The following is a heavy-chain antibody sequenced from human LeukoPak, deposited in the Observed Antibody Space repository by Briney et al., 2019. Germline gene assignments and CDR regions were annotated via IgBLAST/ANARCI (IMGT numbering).Heavy chain of an antibody. CDR3: AKDLFGSPTTAYFQH. Sequence: PGGSLRLSCAASGFTFDDYAMHWVRQAPGKGLEWVSGISWNSGSIGYADSVKGRFTISRDNAKNSLYLQMNSLRAEDTALYYCAKDLFGSPTTAYFQHWGQGTLVTVSS. J-gene: IGHJ1*01. CDR2: ISWNSGSI. CDR1: GFTFDDYA. V-gene: IGHV3-9*01. D-gene: IGHD1-26*01.